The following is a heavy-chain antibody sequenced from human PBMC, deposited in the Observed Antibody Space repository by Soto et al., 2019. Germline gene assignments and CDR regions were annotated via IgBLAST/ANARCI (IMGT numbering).Heavy chain of an antibody. Sequence: GGSLRLSCSVSGFTLITYAFHWVRQAPGKGLEYVSPISSHGVSTYYADSVKGRFTISRDNSKNTLYLQMNSLRAEDTAVYYCVKDRWIDYWGQGTLVTVSS. CDR3: VKDRWIDY. J-gene: IGHJ4*02. CDR1: GFTLITYA. D-gene: IGHD2-15*01. V-gene: IGHV3-64D*06. CDR2: ISSHGVST.